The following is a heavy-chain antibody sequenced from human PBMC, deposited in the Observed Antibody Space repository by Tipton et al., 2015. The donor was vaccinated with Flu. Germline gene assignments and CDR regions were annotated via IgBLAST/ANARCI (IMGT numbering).Heavy chain of an antibody. J-gene: IGHJ2*01. D-gene: IGHD1-14*01. Sequence: QLVQSGAEVKKPGESLQISCKGSGYTFTSYWIGWVRQMPGNGLEWMGIIYPGDSDTRYSPSFQGQVTISADKSISTAYLQWSSLKASDTAMYYCASGPSRTNWYFDLWGRGTLVTVSS. CDR2: IYPGDSDT. CDR3: ASGPSRTNWYFDL. CDR1: GYTFTSYW. V-gene: IGHV5-51*03.